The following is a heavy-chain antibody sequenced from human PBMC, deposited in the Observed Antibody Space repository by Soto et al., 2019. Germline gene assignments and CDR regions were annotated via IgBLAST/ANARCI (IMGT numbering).Heavy chain of an antibody. D-gene: IGHD5-12*01. J-gene: IGHJ5*02. CDR3: ARAISGYVT. CDR2: INAGNGNT. V-gene: IGHV1-3*01. CDR1: GYTFTGYA. Sequence: ASVKVSCKASGYTFTGYAMHWVRQAPGQRLEWMGWINAGNGNTRYSQKFQGRVTLTRDTSASTAYMDLSSLRSEDTAIYYCARAISGYVTWGQGTLLTVSS.